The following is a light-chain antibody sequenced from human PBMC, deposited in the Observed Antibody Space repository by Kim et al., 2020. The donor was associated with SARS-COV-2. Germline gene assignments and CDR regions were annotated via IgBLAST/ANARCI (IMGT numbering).Light chain of an antibody. V-gene: IGLV1-44*01. CDR2: SNN. J-gene: IGLJ1*01. Sequence: GQRFTIACSGSSSNIGSNPVNWYQQLPGTAPKLLIYSNNQRPSGVPDRFSGSKSGTSASLAISGLQSEDEADYYCAAWDDSLNGYVFGTGTKVTVL. CDR3: AAWDDSLNGYV. CDR1: SSNIGSNP.